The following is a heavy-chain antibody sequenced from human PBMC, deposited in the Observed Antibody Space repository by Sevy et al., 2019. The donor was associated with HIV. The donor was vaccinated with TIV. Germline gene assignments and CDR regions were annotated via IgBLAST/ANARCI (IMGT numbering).Heavy chain of an antibody. Sequence: GGSLRLSCAASGFTFSDYYMSWIRQAPGKGLEWVSYISSSSYTNYADSVKGRFTISRDNAKNSLYLQMNSLRAEDTAVYYCARDTITMVQGVIGDYYGMDVWGQGTTVTVS. CDR2: ISSSSYT. V-gene: IGHV3-11*06. J-gene: IGHJ6*02. D-gene: IGHD3-10*01. CDR1: GFTFSDYY. CDR3: ARDTITMVQGVIGDYYGMDV.